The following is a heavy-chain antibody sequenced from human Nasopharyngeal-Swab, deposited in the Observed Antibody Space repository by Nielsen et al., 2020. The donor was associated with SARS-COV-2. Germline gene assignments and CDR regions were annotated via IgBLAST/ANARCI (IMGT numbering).Heavy chain of an antibody. V-gene: IGHV6-1*01. CDR2: TYYRSKWYN. CDR1: GDSVSSNSAA. J-gene: IGHJ6*03. D-gene: IGHD6-13*01. CDR3: ARDTSSSWYYYYYYMDV. Sequence: SQTLSLTCAISGDSVSSNSAAWNWLRQSPSRGLEWLGRTYYRSKWYNDYAVSVKSRITINPDTSKNQFSLQLNSVTPEDTAVYYCARDTSSSWYYYYYYMDVWGKGTTVTVSS.